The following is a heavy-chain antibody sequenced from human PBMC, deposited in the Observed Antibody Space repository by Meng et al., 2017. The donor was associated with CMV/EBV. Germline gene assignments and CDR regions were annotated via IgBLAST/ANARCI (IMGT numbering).Heavy chain of an antibody. D-gene: IGHD6-13*01. V-gene: IGHV4-59*01. CDR1: GGSISNYY. CDR2: IYYSGNT. J-gene: IGHJ4*02. CDR3: ARSEQLLVYLY. Sequence: GSLRLSCTVSGGSISNYYWSWIRQPPGKGLEWIGYIYYSGNTDYNPSLKSRVTISLDTSKNQFSLKLSPVTAADTAIYYCARSEQLLVYLYWGQGTLVTVSS.